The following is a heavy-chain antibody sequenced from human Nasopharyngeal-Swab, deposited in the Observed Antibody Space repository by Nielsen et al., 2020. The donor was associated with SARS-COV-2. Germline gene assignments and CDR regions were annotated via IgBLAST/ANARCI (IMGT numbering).Heavy chain of an antibody. D-gene: IGHD1-26*01. CDR2: INHSGST. J-gene: IGHJ4*02. Sequence: SQTLSLTRAVYGGSFSGYYWSWIRQPPGKGLEWIGEINHSGSTNYNPSLKSRVTISVDTSKNQFSLKLSSVTAADTAVYYCARGGGVGATPAPNAFDYWGQGTLVTVSS. CDR1: GGSFSGYY. V-gene: IGHV4-34*01. CDR3: ARGGGVGATPAPNAFDY.